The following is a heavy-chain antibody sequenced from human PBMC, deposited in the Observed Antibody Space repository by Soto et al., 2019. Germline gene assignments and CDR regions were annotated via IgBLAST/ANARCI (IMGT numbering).Heavy chain of an antibody. CDR1: GFTFDDNA. Sequence: GGSLRLSCAVSGFTFDDNAMHWVRQAPEKGLEWVSGINWKSDIGYADSVKGRFTISRDNAENSLYLQMNSPRAEDTALYYCAISQDRGGRTTFIYWGQGTQVTVSS. V-gene: IGHV3-9*01. CDR2: INWKSDI. CDR3: AISQDRGGRTTFIY. J-gene: IGHJ4*02. D-gene: IGHD3-16*01.